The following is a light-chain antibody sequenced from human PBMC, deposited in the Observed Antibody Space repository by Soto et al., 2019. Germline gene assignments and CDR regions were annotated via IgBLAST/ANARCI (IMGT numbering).Light chain of an antibody. Sequence: QSALTQPAYVSGSPGQSITISCTGTSSDVGNYNSVSWYQQHPGKAPKLMIYGVSNRPSGVSNRFSGSKSGNTASLTISGLQAEDEADYYCSSYTSSSTVIFGGGTQLTVL. CDR1: SSDVGNYNS. CDR2: GVS. CDR3: SSYTSSSTVI. J-gene: IGLJ2*01. V-gene: IGLV2-14*03.